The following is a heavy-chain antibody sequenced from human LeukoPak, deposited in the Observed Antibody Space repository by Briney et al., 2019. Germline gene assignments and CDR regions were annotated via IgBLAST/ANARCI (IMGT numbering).Heavy chain of an antibody. V-gene: IGHV3-30*04. CDR1: RFTFSSYA. CDR2: ISYDGSNK. Sequence: SGGSLRLSCAASRFTFSSYAMHWVRQAPGKGLEWVAVISYDGSNKYYADSVKGRFTISRDNSKNTLYLQMNSLRAEDTAVYYCARGGSELLEQGALGYWGQGTLVTVSS. D-gene: IGHD1-26*01. J-gene: IGHJ4*02. CDR3: ARGGSELLEQGALGY.